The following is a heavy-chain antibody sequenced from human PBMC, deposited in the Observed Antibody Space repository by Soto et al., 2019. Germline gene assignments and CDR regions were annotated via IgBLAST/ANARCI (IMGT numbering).Heavy chain of an antibody. Sequence: PGGSLRLSCAASGFTVSSNYMSWVRQAPGKGLEWVSVIYSGGSTYYADSVKGRFTISRDNSKNTLYLQMNSLRAEDTAVYYCARDAAYSSSSYYYYGMGVWGQGTTVTVSS. V-gene: IGHV3-53*01. CDR2: IYSGGST. CDR3: ARDAAYSSSSYYYYGMGV. CDR1: GFTVSSNY. J-gene: IGHJ6*02. D-gene: IGHD6-6*01.